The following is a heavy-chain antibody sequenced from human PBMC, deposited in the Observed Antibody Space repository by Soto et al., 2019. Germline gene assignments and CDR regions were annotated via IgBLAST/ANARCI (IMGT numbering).Heavy chain of an antibody. J-gene: IGHJ3*02. CDR2: IIPIFGTA. CDR3: AREGRYYDSSGYYYEAFDI. Sequence: ASVKVSCKASGGTFSSYAISWVRQAPGQGLEWMGGIIPIFGTANYAQKFQGRVTITADESTSTAYMELSSLRSEDTAVYYCAREGRYYDSSGYYYEAFDIWGQGSMVTVSS. D-gene: IGHD3-22*01. V-gene: IGHV1-69*13. CDR1: GGTFSSYA.